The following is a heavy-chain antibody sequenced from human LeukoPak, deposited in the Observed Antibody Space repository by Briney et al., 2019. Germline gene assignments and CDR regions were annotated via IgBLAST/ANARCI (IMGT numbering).Heavy chain of an antibody. Sequence: GGSLRLSCAASGFTFSSYSMNWVRQAPGKGLEWVSSISSSSSYIHYADSVKGRFTISRDNAKNTLYLQMNSLRAEDTAVYYCIREYSSSSGRAFDIWGQGTMVTVSS. D-gene: IGHD6-6*01. CDR3: IREYSSSSGRAFDI. V-gene: IGHV3-21*01. J-gene: IGHJ3*02. CDR1: GFTFSSYS. CDR2: ISSSSSYI.